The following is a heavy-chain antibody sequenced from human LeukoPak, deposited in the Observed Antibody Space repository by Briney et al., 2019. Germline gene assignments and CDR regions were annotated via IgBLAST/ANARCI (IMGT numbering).Heavy chain of an antibody. D-gene: IGHD5-18*01. CDR2: IYSSGST. J-gene: IGHJ5*02. CDR3: ARGHSYGYGWFDP. Sequence: PSETLSLTCTVSGGXISSYYWSWIRQPPGKGQEWIGYIYSSGSTNYNPSLKSRVTISVDTSNNQFSLKLSSVTAADTAVYYCARGHSYGYGWFDPWGQGTLVTVSS. CDR1: GGXISSYY. V-gene: IGHV4-59*01.